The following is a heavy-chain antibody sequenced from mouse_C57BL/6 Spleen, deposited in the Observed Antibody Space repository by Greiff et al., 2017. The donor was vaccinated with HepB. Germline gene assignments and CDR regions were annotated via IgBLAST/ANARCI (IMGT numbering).Heavy chain of an antibody. D-gene: IGHD1-1*01. CDR1: GYTFTDYY. CDR2: INPNNGGT. CDR3: ANYYYGSKGYFDV. V-gene: IGHV1-26*01. Sequence: EVQLQQSGPELVKPGASVKISCKASGYTFTDYYMNWVKQSHGKSLEWIGDINPNNGGTSYNQKFKGKATLTVDKSSSTAYMELRSLTSEDSAVYYCANYYYGSKGYFDVWGTGTTVTVSS. J-gene: IGHJ1*03.